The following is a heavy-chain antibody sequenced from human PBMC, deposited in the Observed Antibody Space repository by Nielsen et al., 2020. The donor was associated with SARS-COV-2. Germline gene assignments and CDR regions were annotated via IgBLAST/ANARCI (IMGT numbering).Heavy chain of an antibody. Sequence: VRQMPGKGLEWMGIIYPGDSDTRYSPSFQGQVTISADKSISTAYLQWSSLKASDTAMYYCARLLGETTGVTRYYYYGMDVWGQGTTVTVSS. CDR2: IYPGDSDT. J-gene: IGHJ6*02. D-gene: IGHD4-23*01. V-gene: IGHV5-51*01. CDR3: ARLLGETTGVTRYYYYGMDV.